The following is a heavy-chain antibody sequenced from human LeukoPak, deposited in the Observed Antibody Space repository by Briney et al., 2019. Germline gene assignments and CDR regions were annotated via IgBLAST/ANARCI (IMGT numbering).Heavy chain of an antibody. J-gene: IGHJ5*02. D-gene: IGHD2-2*01. CDR2: ISAYNGNT. CDR1: GYTFTGYY. Sequence: ASVKVSCKASGYTFTGYYMHWVRQAPGQGLEWMGWISAYNGNTNYAQKLQGRVTMTTDTSTSTAYMELRSLRSDDTAVYYCARGYCSSTSCYNWFDPWGQGTLVTVSS. V-gene: IGHV1-18*04. CDR3: ARGYCSSTSCYNWFDP.